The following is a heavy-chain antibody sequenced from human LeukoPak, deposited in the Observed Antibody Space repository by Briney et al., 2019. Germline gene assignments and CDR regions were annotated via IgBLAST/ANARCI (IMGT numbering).Heavy chain of an antibody. J-gene: IGHJ6*03. D-gene: IGHD5-18*01. CDR3: ERAGYSYGTTSGGYYYYYYMDV. Sequence: PSETLSLTCTVSGGSISSYYWSWIRQPPGKGLEWIGYIYYSGSTNYNPSLKSRVTISVDTSKNQFSVKLSTVTAADTAVYYCERAGYSYGTTSGGYYYYYYMDVWGKGTTVTVSS. CDR2: IYYSGST. CDR1: GGSISSYY. V-gene: IGHV4-59*01.